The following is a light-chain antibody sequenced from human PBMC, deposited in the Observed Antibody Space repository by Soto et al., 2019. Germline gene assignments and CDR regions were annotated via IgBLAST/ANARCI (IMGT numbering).Light chain of an antibody. CDR2: TNN. V-gene: IGLV1-44*01. J-gene: IGLJ3*02. CDR1: SSNIGANT. CDR3: AAWDDSLNGRWV. Sequence: QSVLTQPPSASETPGQRITISCSGSSSNIGANTVNWYQHLPGTAPKLLIYTNNQRPSGVPDRFSGSKSGTSASLAISGLQSEDEAYYYCAAWDDSLNGRWVFGGGTKLTVL.